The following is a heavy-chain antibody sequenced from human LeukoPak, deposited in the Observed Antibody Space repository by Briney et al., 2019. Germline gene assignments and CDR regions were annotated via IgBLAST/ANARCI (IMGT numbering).Heavy chain of an antibody. J-gene: IGHJ3*02. Sequence: GGSLRLSCAASGFTFSSYSMNWVRQAPGKGLEWVSPISSSSSYIYYADSVKGRFTISRDNAKNSLYLQMNSLRAEDTAVYYCAREFSSWYALTPGYDAFDIWGQGTMVTVSS. CDR2: ISSSSSYI. CDR1: GFTFSSYS. V-gene: IGHV3-21*01. CDR3: AREFSSWYALTPGYDAFDI. D-gene: IGHD6-13*01.